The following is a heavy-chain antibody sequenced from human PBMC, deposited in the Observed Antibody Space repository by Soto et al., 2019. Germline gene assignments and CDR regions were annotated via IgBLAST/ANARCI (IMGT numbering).Heavy chain of an antibody. V-gene: IGHV5-51*01. Sequence: GESLKISCKGSGYSFTSYWIGCVRQIPGKDLEWMGIIYPGDSDTRYSPSFPVPVTISAEKSIRTAYLQWSSLKASDTAMYYCARPGSSWTDAFDISGQGTMVTVSS. D-gene: IGHD6-13*01. CDR1: GYSFTSYW. J-gene: IGHJ3*02. CDR2: IYPGDSDT. CDR3: ARPGSSWTDAFDI.